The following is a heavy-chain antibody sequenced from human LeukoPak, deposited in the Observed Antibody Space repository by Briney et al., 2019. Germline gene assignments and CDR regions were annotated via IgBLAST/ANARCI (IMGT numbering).Heavy chain of an antibody. Sequence: PSETLSLTCTVSGGSISSTAYYWDWIRQPPGKGLEWIGSIYYGETTYFNSSLKSRVTISLNTSKNQFSLSLNSVTAADTAVYYCARQVSDYYYYYIDVWGKGATVTVSS. D-gene: IGHD5/OR15-5a*01. CDR2: IYYGETT. CDR3: ARQVSDYYYYYIDV. CDR1: GGSISSTAYY. V-gene: IGHV4-39*01. J-gene: IGHJ6*03.